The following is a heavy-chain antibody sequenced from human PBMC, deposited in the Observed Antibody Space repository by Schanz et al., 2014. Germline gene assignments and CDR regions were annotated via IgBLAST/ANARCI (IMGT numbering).Heavy chain of an antibody. CDR1: RLTFGNYW. Sequence: EVQLVESGGGLVQSGGSLRLSCATSRLTFGNYWMSWVRQAPGKGLEWVANINQDGSQKYYVGSVKGRFTISRDNAKDSLYLQMTSLRAEDTAVYYCATQYCSGTTCYTDSWAHCGQGTLVTVSS. D-gene: IGHD2-15*01. V-gene: IGHV3-7*01. CDR2: INQDGSQK. J-gene: IGHJ4*01. CDR3: ATQYCSGTTCYTDSWAH.